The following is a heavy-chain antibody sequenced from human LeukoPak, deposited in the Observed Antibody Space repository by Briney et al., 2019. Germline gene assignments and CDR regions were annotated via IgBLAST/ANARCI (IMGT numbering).Heavy chain of an antibody. V-gene: IGHV4-31*03. J-gene: IGHJ1*01. CDR2: IYYSGST. CDR3: ALGYCGGGSCYAREYFQH. CDR1: GGSISSGGYF. D-gene: IGHD2-15*01. Sequence: SETLSLTCTVSGGSISSGGYFWSWIRQHPGKGLEWIGYIYYSGSTYYDPSLKSRVTISVDTSKNQFSLKLSSVTAADTAVYYCALGYCGGGSCYAREYFQHWGQGTLVTVSS.